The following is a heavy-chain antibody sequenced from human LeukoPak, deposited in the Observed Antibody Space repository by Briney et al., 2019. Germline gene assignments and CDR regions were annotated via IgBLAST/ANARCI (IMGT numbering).Heavy chain of an antibody. Sequence: GGSLRLSCAASGFTFSSYSMNWVRQAPGKGLEWVSSISSSSSYIYYADSVKGRSTISRDNAKNSLYLQMNSLRAEDTAVYYCARSKSPGLYSSSCPRWWGQGTLVTVSS. V-gene: IGHV3-21*01. CDR2: ISSSSSYI. J-gene: IGHJ4*02. CDR1: GFTFSSYS. D-gene: IGHD6-6*01. CDR3: ARSKSPGLYSSSCPRW.